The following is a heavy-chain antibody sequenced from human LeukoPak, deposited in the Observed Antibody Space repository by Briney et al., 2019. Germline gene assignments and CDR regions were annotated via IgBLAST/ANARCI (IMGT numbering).Heavy chain of an antibody. Sequence: GGSLRLSCAASGFTFSSYAMHWVRQAPGKGLEWVAVISYDGSNKYYADSVKGRFTISRDNSKNTLYLQMNSLRAEDTAVYYCARVRWGGLYYFDYWGQGTLVTVSS. D-gene: IGHD3-16*01. V-gene: IGHV3-30*04. CDR1: GFTFSSYA. J-gene: IGHJ4*02. CDR3: ARVRWGGLYYFDY. CDR2: ISYDGSNK.